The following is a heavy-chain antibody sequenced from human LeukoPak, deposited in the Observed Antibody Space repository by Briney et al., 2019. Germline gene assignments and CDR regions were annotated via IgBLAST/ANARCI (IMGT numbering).Heavy chain of an antibody. CDR1: GFTVSSHY. J-gene: IGHJ4*02. CDR3: ARMGYYYSIPTFFDY. V-gene: IGHV3-66*02. CDR2: IYSGGNT. Sequence: GGSLRISCAASGFTVSSHYMSCVRQAPGKGLEWVSVIYSGGNTYYTDSVKGRFTISRDSSKNTLYLQMNSLRAEDTAVYYCARMGYYYSIPTFFDYRGQGTLVTVSS. D-gene: IGHD3-22*01.